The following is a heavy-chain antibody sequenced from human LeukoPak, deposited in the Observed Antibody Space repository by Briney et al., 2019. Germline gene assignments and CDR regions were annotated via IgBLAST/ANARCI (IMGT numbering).Heavy chain of an antibody. CDR1: GYSFTSYW. J-gene: IGHJ5*02. CDR2: IYPGDSDT. CDR3: ARLPWVSSSSHWFDP. Sequence: GESLKISCKGSGYSFTSYWIGWVRQLPGKGLEWMGIIYPGDSDTRYSPSFQGQVTISADKSISTAYLQWSSLKASDTAMYYCARLPWVSSSSHWFDPWGQGTLVTVSS. V-gene: IGHV5-51*01. D-gene: IGHD6-6*01.